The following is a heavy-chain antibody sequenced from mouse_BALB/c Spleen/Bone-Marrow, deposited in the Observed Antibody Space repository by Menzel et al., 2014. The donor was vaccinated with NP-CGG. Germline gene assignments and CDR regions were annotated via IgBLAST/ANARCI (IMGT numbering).Heavy chain of an antibody. CDR1: GFTLTDYY. Sequence: EVKLMESGGGLVQPGGSLRLSCAPSGFTLTDYYMSWVRQPPGKALEWLGFIRNKANGYTTEYSASVKGRFTISRDNSQSILYLQMNTLRAEDSATYYCARDDYYAMDYWGRGTSVTVSS. CDR3: ARDDYYAMDY. V-gene: IGHV7-3*02. J-gene: IGHJ4*01. CDR2: IRNKANGYTT.